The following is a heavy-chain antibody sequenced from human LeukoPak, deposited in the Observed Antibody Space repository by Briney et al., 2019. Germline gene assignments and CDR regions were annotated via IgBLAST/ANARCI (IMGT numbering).Heavy chain of an antibody. CDR3: ARVLGTTDFWSGYHNYNWFDP. J-gene: IGHJ5*02. V-gene: IGHV3-11*01. D-gene: IGHD3-3*01. CDR2: ISSSGSTI. Sequence: GGSLRLSCAASGFTFSDYYMSWIRQAPGKGLEWVSYISSSGSTIYYADSVKGRFTISRDSAKNSLYLQMNSLRAEDTAVYYCARVLGTTDFWSGYHNYNWFDPWGQGTLVTVSS. CDR1: GFTFSDYY.